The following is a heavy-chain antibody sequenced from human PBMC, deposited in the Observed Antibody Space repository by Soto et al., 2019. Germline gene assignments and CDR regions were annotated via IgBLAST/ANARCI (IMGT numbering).Heavy chain of an antibody. V-gene: IGHV1-69*13. CDR2: IIPIFGTA. J-gene: IGHJ6*02. CDR1: GGTFSSYA. CDR3: ARVARVGATDGYYYGMDV. D-gene: IGHD1-26*01. Sequence: SVKVSCKASGGTFSSYAISWVRQAPGQGLEWMGGIIPIFGTANYAQKFQGRVTITADESTSTAYMELSSLRSEDAAVYYCARVARVGATDGYYYGMDVWGQGTTVTVSS.